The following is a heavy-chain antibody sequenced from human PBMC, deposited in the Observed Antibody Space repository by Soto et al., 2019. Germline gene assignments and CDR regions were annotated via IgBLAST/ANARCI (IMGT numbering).Heavy chain of an antibody. Sequence: SVKVSCKASGYTFTSYAISWVRQAPGQGLEWMGGIIPIFGTANYAQKFQGRVTITADESTSTAYMELSSLRSEDTAVYYCARNNRDMITFGGVIPTLEYFQHWGQGTLVTVSS. J-gene: IGHJ1*01. CDR1: GYTFTSYA. D-gene: IGHD3-16*02. CDR2: IIPIFGTA. V-gene: IGHV1-69*13. CDR3: ARNNRDMITFGGVIPTLEYFQH.